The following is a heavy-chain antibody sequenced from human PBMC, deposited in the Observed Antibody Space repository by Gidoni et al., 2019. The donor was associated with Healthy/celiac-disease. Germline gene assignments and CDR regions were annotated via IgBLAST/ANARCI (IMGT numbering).Heavy chain of an antibody. V-gene: IGHV3-33*01. CDR2: IRYDGSNK. Sequence: QVQLVESGGGVVQPGRSLRPSCAASGFTFSSYGMPGVRRAPGKGLEWVAVIRYDGSNKYYADSVKGRFTISRDNSKNTLYLQMNSLRAEDTAVYYCARAEGEYFDYWGQGTLVTVSS. CDR1: GFTFSSYG. J-gene: IGHJ4*02. CDR3: ARAEGEYFDY. D-gene: IGHD3-10*01.